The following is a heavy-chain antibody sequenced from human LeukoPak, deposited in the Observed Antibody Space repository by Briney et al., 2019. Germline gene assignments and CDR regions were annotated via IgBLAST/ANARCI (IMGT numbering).Heavy chain of an antibody. V-gene: IGHV3-7*01. Sequence: GGSLRLSCAASGLTFSGYWMSWVRQTPEKGLEWVANIKQDGYEKYYVDSVKGRFTISRDNAKNSLYLQMNSLRADDTAIYYCARDKIVGPTTLDYWGQGTLVTVSS. CDR3: ARDKIVGPTTLDY. J-gene: IGHJ4*02. D-gene: IGHD1-26*01. CDR1: GLTFSGYW. CDR2: IKQDGYEK.